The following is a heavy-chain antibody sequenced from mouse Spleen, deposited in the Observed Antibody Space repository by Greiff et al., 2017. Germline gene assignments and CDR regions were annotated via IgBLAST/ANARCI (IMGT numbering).Heavy chain of an antibody. CDR1: GYTFTDYE. Sequence: VQLQQSGAELVRPGASVTLSCKASGYTFTDYEMHWVKQTPVHGLEWIGAIDPETGGTAYNQKFKGKAILTADKSSSTAYMELRSLTSEDSAVYISAQAEGRWFSYWGQGTLFSVSA. CDR2: IDPETGGT. J-gene: IGHJ3*01. V-gene: IGHV1-15*01. CDR3: AQAEGRWFSY. D-gene: IGHD3-2*02.